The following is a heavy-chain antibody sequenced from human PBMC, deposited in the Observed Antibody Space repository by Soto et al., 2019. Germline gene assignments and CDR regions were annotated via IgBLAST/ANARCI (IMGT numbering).Heavy chain of an antibody. D-gene: IGHD4-4*01. CDR2: IYLSDSDT. J-gene: IGHJ5*02. CDR1: GYSLTTYW. V-gene: IGHV5-51*01. CDR3: AKTFDYNGYFDP. Sequence: GESLKISCKTSGYSLTTYWFAWVRQMPGKGLEWMGIIYLSDSDTIYSPSAQGHFTISADKSIKTAYLQWSSLKASDTAIYYCAKTFDYNGYFDPWGQGTQVTVSS.